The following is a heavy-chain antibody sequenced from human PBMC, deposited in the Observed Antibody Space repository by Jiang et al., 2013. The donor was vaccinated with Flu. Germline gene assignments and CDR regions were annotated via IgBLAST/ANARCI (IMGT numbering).Heavy chain of an antibody. D-gene: IGHD5-18*01. Sequence: LLKPSETLSLTCAVYGGSFSGYYWSWIRQPPGKGLEWIGEINHSGSTNYNPSLKSRVTISVDTSKNQFSLKLSSVTAADTAVYYCARSGDVDTAMVVPPHGFDYWGQGTLVTVSS. CDR1: GGSFSGYY. CDR2: INHSGST. V-gene: IGHV4-34*01. J-gene: IGHJ4*02. CDR3: ARSGDVDTAMVVPPHGFDY.